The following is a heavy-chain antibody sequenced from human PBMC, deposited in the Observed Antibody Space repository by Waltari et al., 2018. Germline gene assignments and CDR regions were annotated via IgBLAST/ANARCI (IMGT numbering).Heavy chain of an antibody. D-gene: IGHD6-19*01. J-gene: IGHJ6*02. Sequence: QVQLVESGGGVVQPGRSLRLSCAASGFTFCSYAMHWVRQAQGKGRGWGCVRSYDGSNNDYAYSGKGRFTISRDKSKNTLYLQMNSLRAEDTAVDYCARDGAPVYSSGWGSYYYYGMDVWGQGTTVTVS. CDR1: GFTFCSYA. V-gene: IGHV3-30*01. CDR2: RSYDGSNN. CDR3: ARDGAPVYSSGWGSYYYYGMDV.